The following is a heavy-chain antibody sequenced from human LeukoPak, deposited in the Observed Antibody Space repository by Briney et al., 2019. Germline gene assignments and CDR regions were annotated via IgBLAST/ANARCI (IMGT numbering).Heavy chain of an antibody. CDR3: ARDRGAAPGGGRAFDI. Sequence: SQTLSLTCTVSGGSISSGDYYWSWIRQPPGKGLECIGYIYYSGSTYYNPSLKSRVTISVDTSKNQFSLKLSSVTAADTAVYYWARDRGAAPGGGRAFDIWGQGTMVTVSS. CDR1: GGSISSGDYY. D-gene: IGHD6-13*01. J-gene: IGHJ3*02. V-gene: IGHV4-30-4*01. CDR2: IYYSGST.